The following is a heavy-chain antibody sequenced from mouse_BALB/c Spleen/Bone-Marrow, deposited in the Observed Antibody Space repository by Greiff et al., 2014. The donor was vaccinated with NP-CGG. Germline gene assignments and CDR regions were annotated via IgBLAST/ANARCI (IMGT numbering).Heavy chain of an antibody. CDR2: IDPANGNT. V-gene: IGHV14-3*02. D-gene: IGHD2-4*01. CDR1: GFNIKDTY. CDR3: AVYDYEGFAY. Sequence: EVQLQQSGAELVKPGASVKLSCTASGFNIKDTYMHWVKQRPEQGLEWIGRIDPANGNTKYDPKFQGKATITADTSSNTAYLQLSSLTSEDTAVYDCAVYDYEGFAYWGQGTLVTVSA. J-gene: IGHJ3*01.